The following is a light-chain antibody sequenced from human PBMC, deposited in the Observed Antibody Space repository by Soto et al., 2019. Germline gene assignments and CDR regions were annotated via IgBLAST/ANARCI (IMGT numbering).Light chain of an antibody. V-gene: IGKV3-15*01. J-gene: IGKJ4*01. CDR2: GAS. CDR1: QSVRSN. Sequence: EVELTQSPGILSVSPGETATLSCRASQSVRSNLAWYQQKPGQAPRLLIYGASTRATGIPARFSGSGSGREFTLTISSLQSEDFGLYYCQQYNIWPPLTFGGGTKVEIK. CDR3: QQYNIWPPLT.